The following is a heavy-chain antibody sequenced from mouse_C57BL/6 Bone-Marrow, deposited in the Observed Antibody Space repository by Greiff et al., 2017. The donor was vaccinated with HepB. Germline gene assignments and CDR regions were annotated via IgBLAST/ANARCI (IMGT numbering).Heavy chain of an antibody. J-gene: IGHJ3*01. CDR3: ARNYDYDFFFAY. CDR2: IWSGGST. CDR1: GFSLTSYG. D-gene: IGHD2-4*01. V-gene: IGHV2-2*01. Sequence: VKLMESGPGLVQPSQSLSITCTVSGFSLTSYGVHWVRQSPGKGLEWLGVIWSGGSTDYNAAFISRLSISKDNSKSQVFFKMNSLQADDTAIYYCARNYDYDFFFAYWGQGTLVTVSA.